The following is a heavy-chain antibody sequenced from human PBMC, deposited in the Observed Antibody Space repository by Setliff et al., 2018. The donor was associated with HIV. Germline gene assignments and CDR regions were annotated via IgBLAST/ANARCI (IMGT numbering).Heavy chain of an antibody. CDR3: ARGGYHGFGSYGDY. D-gene: IGHD3-10*01. J-gene: IGHJ4*02. Sequence: ASVKVSCKASGYTFSSNYMHWVRQAPGQGLEWMGLINPTGDITFYPQKFQARVTMTRDTSTSTVYMELRSLRSEDTAVYYCARGGYHGFGSYGDYWGQGTLVTVSS. CDR1: GYTFSSNY. CDR2: INPTGDIT. V-gene: IGHV1-46*01.